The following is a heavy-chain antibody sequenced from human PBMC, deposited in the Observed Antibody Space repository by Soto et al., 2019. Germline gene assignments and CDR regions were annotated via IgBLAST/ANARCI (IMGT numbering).Heavy chain of an antibody. V-gene: IGHV3-74*01. CDR1: GFTLSHYW. D-gene: IGHD3-16*01. CDR2: LNYDGSET. CDR3: VRSSFGCFDY. Sequence: GGSLRLSCAASGFTLSHYWMHWVRQVPGRGLVWVARLNYDGSETHYADSVGGRFAISRDNAKNTVYLQMSNLRAEDTAIYYCVRSSFGCFDYWGRGTLVTVSS. J-gene: IGHJ4*02.